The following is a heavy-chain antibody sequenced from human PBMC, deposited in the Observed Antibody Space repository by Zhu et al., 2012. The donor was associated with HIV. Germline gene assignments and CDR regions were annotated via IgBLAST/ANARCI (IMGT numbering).Heavy chain of an antibody. D-gene: IGHD3-10*01. J-gene: IGHJ6*02. Sequence: QVQLEQWGAGLLKPSETLSLTCAVYGASFSGYYWGWIRQPPGKGLEWIGEISHSGNTNYNPSLKSRVTISVDTSKRQFSLRLSSVTVADTAVYYCAGPYYYDSDSYRYYYGMDVWGQGTTVTGLL. CDR1: GASFSGYY. CDR3: AGPYYYDSDSYRYYYGMDV. CDR2: ISHSGNT. V-gene: IGHV4-34*01.